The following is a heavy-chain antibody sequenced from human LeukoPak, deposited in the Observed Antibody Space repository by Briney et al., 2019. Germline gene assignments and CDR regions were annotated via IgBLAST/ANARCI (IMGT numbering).Heavy chain of an antibody. CDR1: GFTFDDYA. Sequence: PGGSLRLSCAASGFTFDDYAMHWVRQAPGKGLEWVSGISWNSGSIGYADSVKGRSTISRDNAKNFLYLQMNSLRAEDTALYYCAKGGLESYYYYMDVWGKGTTVTVSS. J-gene: IGHJ6*03. CDR3: AKGGLESYYYYMDV. CDR2: ISWNSGSI. V-gene: IGHV3-9*01. D-gene: IGHD1-1*01.